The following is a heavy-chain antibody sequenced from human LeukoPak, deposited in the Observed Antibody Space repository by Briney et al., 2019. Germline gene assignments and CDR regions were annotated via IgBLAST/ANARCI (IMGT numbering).Heavy chain of an antibody. V-gene: IGHV4-39*01. CDR2: INYLGST. Sequence: SETLSLTCTVSGGSVDNTNYYWGWIRQPPGKGLDWIGNINYLGSTAYNPSLKSRVTMSVDTSKNQFSLKMSSVTAADTAVYYCARLSKGRYFDYIFDFWGRGTLVTVSS. J-gene: IGHJ4*02. D-gene: IGHD3-9*01. CDR1: GGSVDNTNYY. CDR3: ARLSKGRYFDYIFDF.